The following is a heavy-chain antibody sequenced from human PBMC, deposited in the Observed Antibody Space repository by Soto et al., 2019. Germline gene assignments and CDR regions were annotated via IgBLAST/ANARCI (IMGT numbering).Heavy chain of an antibody. Sequence: SETLSLTCAVSGGSISSSNWWSWVRQPPGKGLEWIGEIYYSGSTNYNPSLKSRVTISVDKFKNQFSLMLCSVTAADTAVYYCARERGFGELYNWFDPWGQGTLVTVSS. CDR2: IYYSGST. CDR3: ARERGFGELYNWFDP. J-gene: IGHJ5*02. CDR1: GGSISSSNW. D-gene: IGHD3-10*01. V-gene: IGHV4-4*02.